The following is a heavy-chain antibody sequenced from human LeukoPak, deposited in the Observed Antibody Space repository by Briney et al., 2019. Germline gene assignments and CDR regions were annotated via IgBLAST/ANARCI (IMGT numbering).Heavy chain of an antibody. D-gene: IGHD5-24*01. CDR2: IIPIVVIA. CDR1: GGTFSSSA. V-gene: IGHV1-69*04. Sequence: SVKLSCKASGGTFSSSALSWVRQAPGRGLEWMGTIIPIVVIANYAQKFQGRATITAAKTTSPAYMELSSLRSEDTAVYYWARDGEMATIYFDYWGQGTLVTVSS. J-gene: IGHJ4*02. CDR3: ARDGEMATIYFDY.